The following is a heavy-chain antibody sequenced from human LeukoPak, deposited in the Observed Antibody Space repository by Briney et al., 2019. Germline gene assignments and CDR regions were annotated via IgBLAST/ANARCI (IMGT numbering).Heavy chain of an antibody. V-gene: IGHV3-7*01. CDR1: GFNFSPYA. Sequence: GGSLRLSCVASGFNFSPYAVHWVRQAPGKGLEWVANIQQHGSETYYVDSVKGRFTISRDNAKNSLYLQMNSLRAEDTAVYYCATYSSSNGREFQYWGQGTLVTVSS. D-gene: IGHD2-2*01. J-gene: IGHJ1*01. CDR3: ATYSSSNGREFQY. CDR2: IQQHGSET.